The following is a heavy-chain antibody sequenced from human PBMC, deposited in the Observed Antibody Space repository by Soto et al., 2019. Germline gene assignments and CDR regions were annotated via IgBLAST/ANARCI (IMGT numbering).Heavy chain of an antibody. V-gene: IGHV3-23*01. CDR2: ISGSDDST. CDR3: AKRSSSSTFDY. Sequence: EVQLLESGGGLVQSGVSLRLSCAASGFTFSSYAMSWVREAPGKGVEWVSVISGSDDSTYYADSVKGRFTISRDNSKNTLYLQMNSLRAEDTAVYYCAKRSSSSTFDYWGQGTLVTVSS. CDR1: GFTFSSYA. D-gene: IGHD6-6*01. J-gene: IGHJ4*02.